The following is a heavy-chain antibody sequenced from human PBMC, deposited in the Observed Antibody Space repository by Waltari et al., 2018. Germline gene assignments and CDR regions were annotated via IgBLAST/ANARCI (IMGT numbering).Heavy chain of an antibody. V-gene: IGHV4-39*01. CDR1: GGSISSSSYY. Sequence: QLQLQESGPGLVKPSETLSLTCTVSGGSISSSSYYWGWIRQPPGKGLEWIGSIYYSVSTYYNPSLKSRVTISVDTSKNQFSLKLSSVTAADTAVYYCARGVAGYNYAFDIWGQGTMVTVSS. CDR3: ARGVAGYNYAFDI. D-gene: IGHD1-20*01. J-gene: IGHJ3*02. CDR2: IYYSVST.